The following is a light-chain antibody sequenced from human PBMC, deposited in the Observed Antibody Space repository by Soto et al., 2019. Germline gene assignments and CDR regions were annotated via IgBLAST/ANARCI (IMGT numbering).Light chain of an antibody. Sequence: DIQMTQSPSSLSASVGDRVTVTCHASQDISTYLNWYQQKPGKAPKLLIYDASNLETGVPSRFSGSGSGTDFTFTISSLQPEDFATYYCQQYYSYPPITFGQGTRLEIK. V-gene: IGKV1-33*01. J-gene: IGKJ5*01. CDR2: DAS. CDR3: QQYYSYPPIT. CDR1: QDISTY.